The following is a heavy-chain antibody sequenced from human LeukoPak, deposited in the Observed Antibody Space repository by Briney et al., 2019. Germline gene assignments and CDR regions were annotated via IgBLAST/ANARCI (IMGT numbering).Heavy chain of an antibody. Sequence: ASVEVSCKASGYTFTGYYMHWVRQAPGQGLEWMGWINPNTGGTNYAQKFQGRVTMTRDRSINTAYMELNSLKYDDTAVYYCARSRESDYDFWSGHNYYYDLDVWGEGTTVTVSS. CDR1: GYTFTGYY. V-gene: IGHV1-2*02. D-gene: IGHD3-3*01. J-gene: IGHJ6*03. CDR2: INPNTGGT. CDR3: ARSRESDYDFWSGHNYYYDLDV.